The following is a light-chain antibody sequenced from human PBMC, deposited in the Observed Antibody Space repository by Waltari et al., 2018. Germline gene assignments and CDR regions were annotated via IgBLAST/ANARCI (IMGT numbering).Light chain of an antibody. CDR2: AAS. CDR1: AALRIV. J-gene: IGKJ4*01. V-gene: IGKV1-6*01. Sequence: RGSAALRIVFGWNQKKPWWAPRLLFFAASTLQGGVPSSCSGSGSGTDFSLTISSLQPEDVATYFCLQDYIFPLTFGGGTTVEI. CDR3: LQDYIFPLT.